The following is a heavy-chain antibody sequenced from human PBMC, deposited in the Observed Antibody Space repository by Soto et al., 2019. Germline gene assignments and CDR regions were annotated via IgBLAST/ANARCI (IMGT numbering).Heavy chain of an antibody. J-gene: IGHJ4*02. CDR2: IDYTGAT. V-gene: IGHV4-59*11. Sequence: PSETLSLTCTVSGGSINNHYWSWIRQPPGKGLEWIGYIDYTGATNYSPSLAIRVTLSVDTSKNQFSLKLTFLTAADTAIYYCARANWYFDYWGQGTLVTVSS. CDR3: ARANWYFDY. CDR1: GGSINNHY. D-gene: IGHD7-27*01.